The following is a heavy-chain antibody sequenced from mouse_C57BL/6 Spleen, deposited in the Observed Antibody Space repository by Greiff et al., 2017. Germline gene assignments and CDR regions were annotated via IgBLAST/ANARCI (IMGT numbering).Heavy chain of an antibody. CDR2: ISYDGSN. J-gene: IGHJ2*01. V-gene: IGHV3-6*01. Sequence: DVQLQESGPGLVKPSQSLSLTCSVTGYSITSGYYWNWIRQFPGNKLEWMGYISYDGSNNYNPSLKNRISITRDTSKNQFFLKLNSVTTEDTATYYCATGSYYFDYWGQGTTLTVSS. D-gene: IGHD4-1*01. CDR1: GYSITSGYY. CDR3: ATGSYYFDY.